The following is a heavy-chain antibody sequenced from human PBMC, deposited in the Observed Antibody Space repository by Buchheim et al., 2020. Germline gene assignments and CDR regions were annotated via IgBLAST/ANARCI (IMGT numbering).Heavy chain of an antibody. CDR1: GFTFSSYS. CDR2: ISGSTNTI. CDR3: ARDGGLQTRSRY. D-gene: IGHD3-16*01. Sequence: EVQLVESGGGLVQPGGSLRLSCAASGFTFSSYSMNWVRQAPGKGPEWVSYISGSTNTIYYADSVKGRFTVSRANAKTSLFLQMNSLRAEDTAMYYCARDGGLQTRSRYWGQGTL. J-gene: IGHJ4*02. V-gene: IGHV3-48*01.